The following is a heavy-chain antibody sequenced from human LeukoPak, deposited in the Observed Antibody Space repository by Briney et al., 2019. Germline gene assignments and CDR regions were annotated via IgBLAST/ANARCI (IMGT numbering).Heavy chain of an antibody. CDR3: ARGKQGINVNYYYYMDV. CDR2: IYYSGST. J-gene: IGHJ6*03. Sequence: PSETLSLTCTVSGGSISSYYWSWIRQPPGKGLEWIGYIYYSGSTSYNPSLKSRVTISVDTSKNQFSLKLSSVTAADTAVYYCARGKQGINVNYYYYMDVWGKGTTVTVSS. D-gene: IGHD3-16*01. V-gene: IGHV4-59*01. CDR1: GGSISSYY.